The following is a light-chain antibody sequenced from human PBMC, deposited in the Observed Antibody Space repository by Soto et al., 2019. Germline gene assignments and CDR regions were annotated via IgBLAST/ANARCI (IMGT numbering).Light chain of an antibody. CDR3: AAWDDGLSGYV. CDR1: SSNIGKNS. CDR2: SNN. Sequence: QSELTQSPSASGTPGQRVPIPCSGSSSNIGKNSVYWYQQFPGTAPKLLIYSNNKRPSGVPDRFSASKSGTSASLAISGLRSEDEADYYCAAWDDGLSGYVFGTGTKVTVL. V-gene: IGLV1-47*02. J-gene: IGLJ1*01.